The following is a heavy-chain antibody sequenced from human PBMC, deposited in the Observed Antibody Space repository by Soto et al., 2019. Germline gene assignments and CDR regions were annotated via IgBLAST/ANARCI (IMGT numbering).Heavy chain of an antibody. CDR3: ARGMVVVAARDSGAFDI. V-gene: IGHV1-69*02. D-gene: IGHD2-15*01. CDR1: GGTFNYYT. Sequence: QVQLVQSGAEVKKPGSSVKVSCKASGGTFNYYTFSWVRQAPGQGLEWMGRIVTTLGIGQVAQKFQGRVTITADKSTSTAYMEVTSLRAEDTALYYCARGMVVVAARDSGAFDIWGQGTMVSVSS. J-gene: IGHJ3*02. CDR2: IVTTLGIG.